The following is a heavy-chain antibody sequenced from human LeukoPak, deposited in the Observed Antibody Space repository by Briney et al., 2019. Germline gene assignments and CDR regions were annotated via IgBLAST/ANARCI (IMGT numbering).Heavy chain of an antibody. J-gene: IGHJ4*02. V-gene: IGHV3-53*01. CDR2: IYSSGDA. D-gene: IGHD1-20*01. CDR3: ARYLTGSFDY. CDR1: GFTVSGKY. Sequence: GGSLRLSCAASGFTVSGKYMSWVRQTPGKGLQWVALIYSSGDAYTADSVKGRFTISRDISKNTLYLQMNSLRAEDTAVYYCARYLTGSFDYWGQGTLVTVSS.